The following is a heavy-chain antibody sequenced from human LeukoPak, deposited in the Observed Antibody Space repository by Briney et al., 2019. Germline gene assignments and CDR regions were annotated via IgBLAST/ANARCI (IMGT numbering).Heavy chain of an antibody. CDR3: AREKCGGDCYSFDP. CDR1: GGSISSYY. CDR2: IYYSGST. J-gene: IGHJ5*02. D-gene: IGHD2-21*02. V-gene: IGHV4-59*01. Sequence: SETLSLTCTVSGGSISSYYWSWIRQPPGKGLEWIGYIYYSGSTNYNPSLKSRVTISVDTSKNQFSLKLSSVTAADTAVHYCAREKCGGDCYSFDPWGQGTLVTVSS.